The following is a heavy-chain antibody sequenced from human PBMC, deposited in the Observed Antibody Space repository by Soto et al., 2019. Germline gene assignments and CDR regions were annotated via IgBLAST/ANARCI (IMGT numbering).Heavy chain of an antibody. CDR2: IWYDGSNK. CDR1: GFTFSSYG. Sequence: QVQLVESGGGVVQPGRSLRLSCAASGFTFSSYGMHWVRQAPGKGLEWVAVIWYDGSNKYYADSVKGRFTISRDNSKNTLYLQMNSLRAEDTAVYYCARGPTQCPWLFDYGVQGTLVTVSS. CDR3: ARGPTQCPWLFDY. V-gene: IGHV3-33*01. J-gene: IGHJ4*02. D-gene: IGHD6-19*01.